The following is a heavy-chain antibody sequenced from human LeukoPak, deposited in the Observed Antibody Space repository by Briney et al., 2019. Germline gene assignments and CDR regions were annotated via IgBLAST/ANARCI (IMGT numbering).Heavy chain of an antibody. CDR2: TCYRSKLYN. V-gene: IGHV6-1*01. CDR3: ARAFHSYYFDY. CDR1: GDIVSSNTAA. Sequence: SQTLSLTCALSGDIVSSNTAAWNWLRQSPSRGLEWLGRTCYRSKLYNDYAVSVKSRLTINPDTSKNQFSLQLDSVTPEDTAVYYCARAFHSYYFDYWGQGTLVTVSS. D-gene: IGHD2-15*01. J-gene: IGHJ4*02.